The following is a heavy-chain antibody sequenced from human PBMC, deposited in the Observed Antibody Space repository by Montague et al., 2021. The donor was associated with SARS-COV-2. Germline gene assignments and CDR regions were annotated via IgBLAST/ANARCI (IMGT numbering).Heavy chain of an antibody. CDR3: ARYYGGSFYGLDV. CDR2: INWSADKT. D-gene: IGHD3-3*01. Sequence: CAASGFKSDDSGMTWVRQAPGKGLEWVCDINWSADKTTYADSVKGRFTISRDNAKNSLFLQMNSLRAEDTALYYCARYYGGSFYGLDVWGQGTTVIVSS. CDR1: GFKSDDSG. V-gene: IGHV3-20*04. J-gene: IGHJ6*02.